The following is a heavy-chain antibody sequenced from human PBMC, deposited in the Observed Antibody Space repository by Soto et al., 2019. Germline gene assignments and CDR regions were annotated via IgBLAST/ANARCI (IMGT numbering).Heavy chain of an antibody. CDR2: ISGSGGST. J-gene: IGHJ6*02. V-gene: IGHV3-23*01. Sequence: PGGSLRLSCAASGFTFSSYAMSWVRQAPGKGLEWVSAISGSGGSTYYADSVKGRFTISRDNSKNTLYLQMNSPRAEDTAVYYCAKDVLLWFGESSGSYVWGQGTTVTVSS. D-gene: IGHD3-10*01. CDR3: AKDVLLWFGESSGSYV. CDR1: GFTFSSYA.